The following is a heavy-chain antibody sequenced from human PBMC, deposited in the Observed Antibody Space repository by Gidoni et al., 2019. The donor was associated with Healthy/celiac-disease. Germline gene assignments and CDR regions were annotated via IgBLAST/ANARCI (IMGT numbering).Heavy chain of an antibody. CDR2: ISYDGSNK. Sequence: QLQLVESGGGVVQPGRSLRRPCAASGFTFSSSAMHWVRQAPGKGLGWVAVISYDGSNKYYADSVKGRFTISRDNSKNTLYLQMNSLRAEDTAVYYCARDGVEINSFLCGGVCESWYFDLWGRGTLVTVSS. CDR3: ARDGVEINSFLCGGVCESWYFDL. J-gene: IGHJ2*01. D-gene: IGHD2-21*02. V-gene: IGHV3-30-3*01. CDR1: GFTFSSSA.